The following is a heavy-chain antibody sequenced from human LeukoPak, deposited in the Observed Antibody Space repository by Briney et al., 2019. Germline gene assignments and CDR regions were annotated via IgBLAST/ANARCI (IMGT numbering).Heavy chain of an antibody. CDR3: AREDDYGDYEGY. Sequence: PSETLSLTCTVPGGSISSYFRCWIRPPAGKGLGWIGRIYTSGSTNYNPSLKSRFTMSGDTSKNQFSLKLSSVTAADTAVYYCAREDDYGDYEGYWGQGTLVTVSS. CDR2: IYTSGST. J-gene: IGHJ4*02. V-gene: IGHV4-4*07. CDR1: GGSISSYF. D-gene: IGHD4-17*01.